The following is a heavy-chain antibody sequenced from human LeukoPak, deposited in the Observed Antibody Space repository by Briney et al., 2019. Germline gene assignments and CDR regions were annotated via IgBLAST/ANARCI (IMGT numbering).Heavy chain of an antibody. CDR1: GYTFTTYY. CDR3: ARVGITAATADN. Sequence: ASVTVSCKASGYTFTTYYMHWVRQAPGQGPEWMGIINPRGGSTDYAQKFQGRVTMTSDTSTSTVYTELNSLRSEDTAVYFCARVGITAATADNWGQGTLVIVSS. D-gene: IGHD6-25*01. V-gene: IGHV1-46*01. J-gene: IGHJ4*02. CDR2: INPRGGST.